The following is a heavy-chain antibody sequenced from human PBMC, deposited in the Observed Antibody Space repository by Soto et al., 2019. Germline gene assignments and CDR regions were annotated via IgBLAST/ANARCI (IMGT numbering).Heavy chain of an antibody. CDR3: NLDSSGSYDVFDI. CDR2: IIPMSGTV. V-gene: IGHV1-69*01. D-gene: IGHD3-22*01. CDR1: GGTFSSYA. J-gene: IGHJ3*02. Sequence: QVQLVQSGAEVKKPESSVKVSCKASGGTFSSYAISWVRQAPGQGLEWMGGIIPMSGTVKYAQKFQGRVTITAAESTTTAYMELSSLRYEDTAVYYCNLDSSGSYDVFDIWGQGTVVTVSS.